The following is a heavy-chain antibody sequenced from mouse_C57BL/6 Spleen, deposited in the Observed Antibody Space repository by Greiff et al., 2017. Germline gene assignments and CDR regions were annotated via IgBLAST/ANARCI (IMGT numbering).Heavy chain of an antibody. CDR3: TVYGSSYVWFAY. V-gene: IGHV6-6*01. CDR1: GFTFSDAW. J-gene: IGHJ3*01. CDR2: IRNKANNHAT. Sequence: DVMLVESGGGLVQPGGSMKLSCAASGFTFSDAWMDWVRQSPEKGLEWVAEIRNKANNHATYYAESVKGRFTISRDDSKSSVYLQMNSLRAEDTGIYYCTVYGSSYVWFAYWGQGTLVTVSA. D-gene: IGHD1-1*01.